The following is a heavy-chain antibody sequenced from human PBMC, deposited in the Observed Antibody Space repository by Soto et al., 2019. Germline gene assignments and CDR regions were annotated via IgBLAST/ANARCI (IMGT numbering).Heavy chain of an antibody. D-gene: IGHD6-19*01. J-gene: IGHJ4*02. CDR1: GFTFSSYS. CDR3: ARLSSGWRDY. CDR2: ISSSSSTI. V-gene: IGHV3-48*01. Sequence: PGGSLRLSCAASGFTFSSYSMNWVRQAPGKGLEWVSYISSSSSTIYYADSVKGRFTISRDNAKNSLYLQMNSLRAEDTAVYYCARLSSGWRDYWGQGTLVTVSS.